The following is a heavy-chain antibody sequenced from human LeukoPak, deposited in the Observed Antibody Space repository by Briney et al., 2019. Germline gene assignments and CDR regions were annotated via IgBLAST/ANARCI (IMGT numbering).Heavy chain of an antibody. CDR2: IVVGSGNT. CDR3: AAVSLGGYSYGSDAFDI. V-gene: IGHV1-58*02. CDR1: GFTFTSSA. Sequence: SVRVSCKASGFTFTSSAMQWVRQARGQRLEWIGWIVVGSGNTNYAQKFQERVTITRDMSTSTAYMELSSLRSEDTAVYYCAAVSLGGYSYGSDAFDIWGQGTMVTVSS. D-gene: IGHD5-18*01. J-gene: IGHJ3*02.